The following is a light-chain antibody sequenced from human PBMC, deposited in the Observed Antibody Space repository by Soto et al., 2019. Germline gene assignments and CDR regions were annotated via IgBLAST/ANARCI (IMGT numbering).Light chain of an antibody. CDR2: KDN. Sequence: SYELTQPPSVSVSPGQTARLPCSGDAFSNQYAFWYQHKPGRAPLLLLYKDNQRPSGIPDRFSGSTSGTTVTLTISGVQAEDEADYYCQSADNTVLFGGGTKVTVL. CDR3: QSADNTVL. V-gene: IGLV3-25*02. J-gene: IGLJ2*01. CDR1: AFSNQY.